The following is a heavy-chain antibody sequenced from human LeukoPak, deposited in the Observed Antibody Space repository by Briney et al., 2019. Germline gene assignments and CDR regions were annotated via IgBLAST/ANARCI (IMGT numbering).Heavy chain of an antibody. D-gene: IGHD3-22*01. CDR2: INHSGST. V-gene: IGHV4-34*01. Sequence: TLSRTPDVYGGYFSGYYWSWVRQPPGNGQEWIGEINHSGSTNYNPSLKSRVTISVDASKNQFSLKLSSVTAADTAEYYCARRHSDSSGYWYFDYWGQGTLVTVSS. CDR1: GGYFSGYY. CDR3: ARRHSDSSGYWYFDY. J-gene: IGHJ4*02.